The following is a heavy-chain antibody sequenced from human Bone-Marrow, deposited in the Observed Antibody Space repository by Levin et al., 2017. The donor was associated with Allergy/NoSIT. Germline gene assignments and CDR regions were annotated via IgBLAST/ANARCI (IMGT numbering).Heavy chain of an antibody. J-gene: IGHJ4*02. V-gene: IGHV3-74*01. CDR2: INGDGSST. D-gene: IGHD1-26*01. Sequence: GESLKISCAASGFTFSSYWMHWVRQAPGKGLVWVSRINGDGSSTNYADSVKGRFTISRDNAKNTLYLQMNSLRSYDTAVYYCARALIVGATSGGDYWGQGTLVTVSS. CDR1: GFTFSSYW. CDR3: ARALIVGATSGGDY.